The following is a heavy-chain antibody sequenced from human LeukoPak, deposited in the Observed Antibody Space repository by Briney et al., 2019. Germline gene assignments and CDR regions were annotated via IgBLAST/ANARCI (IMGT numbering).Heavy chain of an antibody. Sequence: SVKVSCKASGGTFSSYAISWVRQAPGQGLEWMGGIIPIFGTADYAQKFQGRVTITADESTSTAYMELSSLRSEDTAVYYCATDGDMVATYSFDYWGQGTLVTVSS. J-gene: IGHJ4*02. D-gene: IGHD5-12*01. CDR3: ATDGDMVATYSFDY. V-gene: IGHV1-69*13. CDR1: GGTFSSYA. CDR2: IIPIFGTA.